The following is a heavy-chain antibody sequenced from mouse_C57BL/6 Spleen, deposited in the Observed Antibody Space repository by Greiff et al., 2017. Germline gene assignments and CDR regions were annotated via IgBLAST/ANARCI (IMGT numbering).Heavy chain of an antibody. J-gene: IGHJ2*01. V-gene: IGHV3-6*01. CDR3: ARDDGRSLFDY. CDR1: GYSITSGYY. Sequence: EVQLQESGPGLVKPSQSLSLTCSVTGYSITSGYYWNWIRQFPGNKLEWMGYISYDGSNNYNPSLKNRISITRDTSKNQFFLKLNSVTTEDTATYYCARDDGRSLFDYWGQGTTLTVSS. D-gene: IGHD1-1*01. CDR2: ISYDGSN.